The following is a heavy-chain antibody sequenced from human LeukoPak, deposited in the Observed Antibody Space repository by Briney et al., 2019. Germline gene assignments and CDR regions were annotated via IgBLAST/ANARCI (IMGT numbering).Heavy chain of an antibody. V-gene: IGHV3-53*01. Sequence: PGGSLRLSCAASGFSVSNNYMSWVRQAPGKGLEGVSVIYSRGATYYADSVEGRFTISRDNSKNTLDLKIICLRVGDTAVYHCAARNCWGQGTLVTVSS. CDR1: GFSVSNNY. CDR3: AARNC. CDR2: IYSRGAT. D-gene: IGHD1-14*01. J-gene: IGHJ4*02.